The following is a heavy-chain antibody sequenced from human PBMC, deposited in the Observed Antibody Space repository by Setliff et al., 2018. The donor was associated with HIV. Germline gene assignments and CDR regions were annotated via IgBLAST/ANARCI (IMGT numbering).Heavy chain of an antibody. J-gene: IGHJ3*02. CDR1: GYTFTSYG. V-gene: IGHV1-18*01. CDR3: ARGTYYNFWSGYYTGMNSDAFDI. Sequence: ASVKVSCKASGYTFTSYGISWVRQAPGQGLEWMGWISAYNGNTNYAQKLQGRVTMTTDTSTSTAYMGLRSLRSDDTAVYYCARGTYYNFWSGYYTGMNSDAFDIWGQGTMVTVSS. CDR2: ISAYNGNT. D-gene: IGHD3-3*01.